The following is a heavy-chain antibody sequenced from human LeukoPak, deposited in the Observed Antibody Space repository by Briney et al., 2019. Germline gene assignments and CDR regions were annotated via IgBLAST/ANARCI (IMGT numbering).Heavy chain of an antibody. D-gene: IGHD3-10*01. CDR3: ARGVPRFGELFAYFQD. Sequence: ASVKVSCKASGYTFSNYGITWVRQAPGQGLEWMGWISAYNGNANYAQNLLGRVTLTADTSTSTAYMELRSLRSDDTAVYYCARGVPRFGELFAYFQDWGQGSLVTVSS. J-gene: IGHJ4*02. V-gene: IGHV1-18*01. CDR2: ISAYNGNA. CDR1: GYTFSNYG.